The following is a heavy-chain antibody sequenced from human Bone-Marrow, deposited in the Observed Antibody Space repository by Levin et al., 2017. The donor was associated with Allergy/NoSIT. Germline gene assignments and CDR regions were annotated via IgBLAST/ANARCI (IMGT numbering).Heavy chain of an antibody. D-gene: IGHD6-19*01. V-gene: IGHV3-30*18. CDR3: AKLLPWLVLTAPFDY. J-gene: IGHJ4*02. CDR1: GFTFSNYG. CDR2: ISYDGSDK. Sequence: GGSLRLSCAVSGFTFSNYGMHWVRQAPGKGQEWVALISYDGSDKDYADSVKGRFTISRDSSKNTLYLQMNSLRAEDTAVYYCAKLLPWLVLTAPFDYWGQGTLVTVSS.